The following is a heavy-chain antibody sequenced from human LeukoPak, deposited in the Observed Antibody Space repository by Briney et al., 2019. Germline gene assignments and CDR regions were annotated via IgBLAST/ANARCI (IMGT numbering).Heavy chain of an antibody. J-gene: IGHJ5*02. V-gene: IGHV2-70*16. CDR1: GGSISSGSYY. CDR3: ARTTIVAAGTVWFDP. D-gene: IGHD6-13*01. Sequence: TLSLTCTVSGGSISSGSYYWSWIRQPPGKALEWLARIDWDDDKFYNTSLKTRLTISKDTSINQVVLTMTNMDPVDTATYYCARTTIVAAGTVWFDPWGQGTLVTVSS. CDR2: IDWDDDK.